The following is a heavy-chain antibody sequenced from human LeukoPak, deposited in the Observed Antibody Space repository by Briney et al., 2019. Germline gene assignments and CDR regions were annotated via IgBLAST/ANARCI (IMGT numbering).Heavy chain of an antibody. Sequence: ASVKVSCKASGYTFTGYYMHWVRQAPGQGLEWMGWINPNSGGTNYAQKFQGRVTMTRDTSISTAYMELSRLKSDDTAVYYCAGEGIPAAGPVSDFDYWGQGTLVTVSS. CDR2: INPNSGGT. D-gene: IGHD6-13*01. J-gene: IGHJ4*02. V-gene: IGHV1-2*02. CDR1: GYTFTGYY. CDR3: AGEGIPAAGPVSDFDY.